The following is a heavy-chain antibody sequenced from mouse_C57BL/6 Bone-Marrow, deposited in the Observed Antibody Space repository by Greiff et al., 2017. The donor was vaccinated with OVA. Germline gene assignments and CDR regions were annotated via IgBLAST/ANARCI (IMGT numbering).Heavy chain of an antibody. Sequence: QVQLKQPGAELVRPGTSVKLSCKASGYTFTSYWMHWVKQRPGQGLEWIGVIDPSDSYTNYNQKFKGKATLTVDTSSSTAYMQLSSLTSEDSAVYYCAISIYDGFPPWFAYWGQGTLVTVSA. J-gene: IGHJ3*01. V-gene: IGHV1-59*01. CDR3: AISIYDGFPPWFAY. CDR2: IDPSDSYT. CDR1: GYTFTSYW. D-gene: IGHD2-3*01.